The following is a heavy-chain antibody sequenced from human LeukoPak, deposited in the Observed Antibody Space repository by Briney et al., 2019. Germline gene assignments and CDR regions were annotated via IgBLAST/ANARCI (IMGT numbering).Heavy chain of an antibody. CDR1: GFTFSGSS. CDR2: IRSKANSYAT. Sequence: GGSLRLSCAASGFTFSGSSMRWVRQASGRGLEWVGCIRSKANSYATAYSASVKGRFTISRDDSKNTAYLQIHRLKTEAMAVYYCTRQAEDTAMADYYYYMYVWGKETTLTVSS. CDR3: TRQAEDTAMADYYYYMYV. J-gene: IGHJ6*03. V-gene: IGHV3-73*01. D-gene: IGHD5-18*01.